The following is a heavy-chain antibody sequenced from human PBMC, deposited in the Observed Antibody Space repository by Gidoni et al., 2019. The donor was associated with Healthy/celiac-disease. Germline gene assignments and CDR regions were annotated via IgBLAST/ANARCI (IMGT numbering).Heavy chain of an antibody. V-gene: IGHV1-8*01. D-gene: IGHD3-10*01. J-gene: IGHJ4*02. Sequence: QVQLVQSGAEVKKPGASVKVSCKASGYTFTSYDINWVRQATGQGLEWMGWMNPNSGNTGYAQKFQGRVTMTRNTSISTAYMELSSLRSEDTAVYYCARGYYGSGSYYNLWSHSVFDYWGQGTLVTVSS. CDR2: MNPNSGNT. CDR1: GYTFTSYD. CDR3: ARGYYGSGSYYNLWSHSVFDY.